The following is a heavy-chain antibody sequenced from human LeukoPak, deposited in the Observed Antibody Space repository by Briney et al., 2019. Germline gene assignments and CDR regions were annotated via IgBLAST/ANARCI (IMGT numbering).Heavy chain of an antibody. CDR1: GFIVSDNY. Sequence: GGSLRLSCAASGFIVSDNYVTWVRQAPGKGLEWVSVIYPVGTYYAESVKGRFSISRDNSKNTVYLQMNSLRADDTAVYYCARTDYYDTSGLDYWGQGTLVTVSS. CDR2: IYPVGT. V-gene: IGHV3-53*01. D-gene: IGHD3-22*01. CDR3: ARTDYYDTSGLDY. J-gene: IGHJ4*02.